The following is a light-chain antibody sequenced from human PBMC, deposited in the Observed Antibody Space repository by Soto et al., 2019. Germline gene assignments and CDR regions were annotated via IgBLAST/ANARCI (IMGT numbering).Light chain of an antibody. CDR2: KAS. Sequence: DIQMTQSPSSLSASVGDRVTITCQASQDISNYLNWYQQKPGKAPKVLIYKASTLESGVPSRFSGSGSGTEFALTISSLQPDDLATYYCQQYISETWTFGQGTKVDI. V-gene: IGKV1-5*03. J-gene: IGKJ1*01. CDR3: QQYISETWT. CDR1: QDISNY.